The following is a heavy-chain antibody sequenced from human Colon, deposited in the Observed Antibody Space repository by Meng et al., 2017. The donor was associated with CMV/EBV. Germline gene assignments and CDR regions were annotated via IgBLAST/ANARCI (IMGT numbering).Heavy chain of an antibody. CDR1: GFTFSDYY. Sequence: GGSLRLSCAASGFTFSDYYMSWIRQAPGKGLEWVSYISSSGSTIYYADSVKGRFPISRDNAKNSRYLQMNSLRAEDTAVYYCASESILDAGYDYWGQGTLVTVSS. J-gene: IGHJ4*02. CDR2: ISSSGSTI. CDR3: ASESILDAGYDY. D-gene: IGHD2-2*02. V-gene: IGHV3-11*04.